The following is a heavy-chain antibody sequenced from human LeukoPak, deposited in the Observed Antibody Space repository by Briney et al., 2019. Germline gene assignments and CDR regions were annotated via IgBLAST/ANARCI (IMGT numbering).Heavy chain of an antibody. Sequence: SETLSLTCTVSGGSISYYYWSWIRQSPGKGREWIGYIYYNGSTNYNPSLKSRVTISVDMSKNQFSLKVISVTAADTAIYYCARKGGHFDYWGQGTLVTVSS. V-gene: IGHV4-59*01. CDR2: IYYNGST. CDR3: ARKGGHFDY. D-gene: IGHD2-15*01. J-gene: IGHJ4*02. CDR1: GGSISYYY.